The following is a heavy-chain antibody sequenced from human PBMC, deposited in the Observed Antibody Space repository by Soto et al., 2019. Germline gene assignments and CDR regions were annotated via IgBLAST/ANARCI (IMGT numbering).Heavy chain of an antibody. J-gene: IGHJ5*02. CDR3: ARDPPYSSGWYAGFDP. Sequence: ASLKVSCKASGYTFTNYGVSWVRQAPGQGLEWMGWIGGYKGNTNYAQKLQGRVTMTTDTSTSTAYMELRSLRSDDTAVYYCARDPPYSSGWYAGFDPWGQGTLVTAPQ. CDR1: GYTFTNYG. CDR2: IGGYKGNT. D-gene: IGHD6-19*01. V-gene: IGHV1-18*01.